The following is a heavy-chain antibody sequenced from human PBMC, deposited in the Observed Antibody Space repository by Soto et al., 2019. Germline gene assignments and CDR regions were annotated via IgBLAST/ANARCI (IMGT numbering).Heavy chain of an antibody. V-gene: IGHV3-66*01. D-gene: IGHD3-16*01. J-gene: IGHJ4*02. Sequence: GGSLRLSCAASGFTVSSNYMSWVRQAPGKGLEWVSVVYIGGNTYYAESVEDRFTISRDSFQNMLYLQMNSLRAEDTAVYYCAGSVGGGFDYWGQGTLVTVSS. CDR3: AGSVGGGFDY. CDR2: VYIGGNT. CDR1: GFTVSSNY.